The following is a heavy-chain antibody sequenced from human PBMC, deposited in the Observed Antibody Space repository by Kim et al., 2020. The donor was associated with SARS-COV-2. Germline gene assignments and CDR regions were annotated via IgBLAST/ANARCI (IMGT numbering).Heavy chain of an antibody. CDR1: RFTFSNYW. CDR2: INQDGYTK. D-gene: IGHD6-13*01. V-gene: IGHV3-7*03. J-gene: IGHJ5*02. Sequence: GGSLRLSCVASRFTFSNYWMTWVRQAPGKGLEWVASINQDGYTKDHVESVKGRFTVSRDNAKRSLYLQMHSLRDDDTALYYCATDIGSRWYSVNWFDPWG. CDR3: ATDIGSRWYSVNWFDP.